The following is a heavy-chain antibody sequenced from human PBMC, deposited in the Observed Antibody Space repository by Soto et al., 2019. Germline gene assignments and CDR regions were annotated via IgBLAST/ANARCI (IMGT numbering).Heavy chain of an antibody. Sequence: GGSLRLSCAASGFTFSSYGMHWVRRAPGKGLEWVAVISYDGSNKYYADSVKGRFTISRDNSKNTLYLQMNSLRAEDTAVYYCAKERGARYCSGGSCYSFGSWYFDLWGRGTLVTVSS. D-gene: IGHD2-15*01. J-gene: IGHJ2*01. CDR1: GFTFSSYG. CDR3: AKERGARYCSGGSCYSFGSWYFDL. V-gene: IGHV3-30*18. CDR2: ISYDGSNK.